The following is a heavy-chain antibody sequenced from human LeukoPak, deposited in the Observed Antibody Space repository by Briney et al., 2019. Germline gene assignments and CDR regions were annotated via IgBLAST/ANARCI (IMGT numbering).Heavy chain of an antibody. CDR2: IYPGDSDT. Sequence: GESLKISCKGSGYSFTSYWIGWVRQMPGKGLEWMGIIYPGDSDTRYSPSLQGQVTISADKSISTAYLQWSSLKASDTAMYYCARTGGIAARSRSFDYWGQGTLVTVSS. CDR3: ARTGGIAARSRSFDY. CDR1: GYSFTSYW. V-gene: IGHV5-51*01. J-gene: IGHJ4*02. D-gene: IGHD6-6*01.